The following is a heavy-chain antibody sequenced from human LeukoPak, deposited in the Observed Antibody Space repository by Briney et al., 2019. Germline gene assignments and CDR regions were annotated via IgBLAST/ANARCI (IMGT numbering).Heavy chain of an antibody. CDR2: IYHSGST. V-gene: IGHV4-38-2*01. CDR3: ARVRIARVDPDYFDY. CDR1: GYSISSGYY. D-gene: IGHD2-15*01. Sequence: SETLSLTCAVSGYSISSGYYWGWIQQPPGKGLEWIGSIYHSGSTYYNPSLKSRVTISVDTSKNQFSLKLSSVTAADTAVYYCARVRIARVDPDYFDYWGQGTLVTVSS. J-gene: IGHJ4*02.